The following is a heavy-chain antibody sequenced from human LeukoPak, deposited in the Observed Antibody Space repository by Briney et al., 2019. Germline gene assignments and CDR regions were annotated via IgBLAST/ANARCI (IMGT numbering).Heavy chain of an antibody. V-gene: IGHV3-9*01. CDR1: GFTFDDYA. CDR3: AKEGTLRELRSPFDY. D-gene: IGHD3-3*01. Sequence: PGGSLRLSCAASGFTFDDYAMPWVRQAPGKGLEWVSGISWNSGSIGYADSVKGRFTISRDNSKNTLYLQMNSLRAEDTAVYYCAKEGTLRELRSPFDYWGQGTLVTVSS. CDR2: ISWNSGSI. J-gene: IGHJ4*02.